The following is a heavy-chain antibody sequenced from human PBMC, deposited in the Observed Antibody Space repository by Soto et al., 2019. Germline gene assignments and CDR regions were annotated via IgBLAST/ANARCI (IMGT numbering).Heavy chain of an antibody. J-gene: IGHJ4*02. CDR3: ARGRTGTTSYFDY. CDR1: GVSIGSHY. Sequence: QVQLQESGPGLVKPSETLSLTCTVSGVSIGSHYWSWIRQPPGKGLEWIGYISYSVSTNYNPSLKSRVTISADTSKNQLSLKLNSVTAADTAMYYCARGRTGTTSYFDYWGQGNLVTVSS. D-gene: IGHD1-1*01. CDR2: ISYSVST. V-gene: IGHV4-59*11.